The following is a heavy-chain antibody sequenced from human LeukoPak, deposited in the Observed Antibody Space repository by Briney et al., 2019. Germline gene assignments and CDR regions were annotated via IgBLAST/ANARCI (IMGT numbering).Heavy chain of an antibody. Sequence: GGSLRLSCAASGFTVSSNYMSWVRQAPGKGLEWVSVIYSGGLTYYADSVKGRFTISRDNSKNTLYLQMNSLRAEDTAVYYCARDSPADGTFRSFEYWGQGTLVTVSS. CDR2: IYSGGLT. V-gene: IGHV3-66*01. D-gene: IGHD6-13*01. CDR3: ARDSPADGTFRSFEY. J-gene: IGHJ4*02. CDR1: GFTVSSNY.